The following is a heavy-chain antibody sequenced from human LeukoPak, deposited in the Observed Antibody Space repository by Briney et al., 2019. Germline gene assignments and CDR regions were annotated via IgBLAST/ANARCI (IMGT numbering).Heavy chain of an antibody. V-gene: IGHV3-13*01. Sequence: GGSLRLSCAASGFTFDDYAMHWVRQDTGKGLEWVSAIGTIGDTYYTGSVKGRFTISRENAKNSLYLQMNSLRAGDTAAYYCARKGDGAFDIWGQGTMVTVSS. J-gene: IGHJ3*02. D-gene: IGHD3-16*01. CDR3: ARKGDGAFDI. CDR1: GFTFDDYA. CDR2: IGTIGDT.